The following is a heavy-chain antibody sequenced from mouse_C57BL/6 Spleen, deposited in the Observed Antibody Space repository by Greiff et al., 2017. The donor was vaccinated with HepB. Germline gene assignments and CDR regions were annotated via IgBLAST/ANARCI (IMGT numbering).Heavy chain of an antibody. V-gene: IGHV14-4*01. D-gene: IGHD2-4*01. Sequence: VQLQQSGAELVRPGASVKLSCTASGFNIKDDYMHWVKQRPEQGLEWIGWIDPENGDTEYASKFQGKATITADTSSNTAYLQLSSLTSEDTAVYYGTYEYDRVAYWGQGTLVTVSA. J-gene: IGHJ3*01. CDR3: TYEYDRVAY. CDR2: IDPENGDT. CDR1: GFNIKDDY.